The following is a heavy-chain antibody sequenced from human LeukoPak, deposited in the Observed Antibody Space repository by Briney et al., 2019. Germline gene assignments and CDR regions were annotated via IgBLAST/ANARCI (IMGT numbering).Heavy chain of an antibody. CDR3: ARGSCYDSSGPLGY. V-gene: IGHV4-34*01. J-gene: IGHJ4*02. Sequence: SETLSLTCAVYGGSFSGYYWSWIRQPPGKGLEWIGEINHSGSTNYNPSLKGRVTISVDTSKNQFSLKLSSVTAADTAVYYCARGSCYDSSGPLGYWGQGTLVTVSS. D-gene: IGHD3-22*01. CDR2: INHSGST. CDR1: GGSFSGYY.